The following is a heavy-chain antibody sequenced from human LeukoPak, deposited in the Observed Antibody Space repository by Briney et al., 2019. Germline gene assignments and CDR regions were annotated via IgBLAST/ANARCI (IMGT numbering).Heavy chain of an antibody. CDR2: IYYSGGT. Sequence: PSETLSLTCTVSGGSISSYYWSWIRQPPGKGLEWIGYIYYSGGTNYNPSLKSRVTISVDTSKNQFSLKLSSVTAADTAVYHCARGVVYTGFDYWGQGTLVTVSS. V-gene: IGHV4-59*01. CDR1: GGSISSYY. J-gene: IGHJ4*02. CDR3: ARGVVYTGFDY. D-gene: IGHD2-2*01.